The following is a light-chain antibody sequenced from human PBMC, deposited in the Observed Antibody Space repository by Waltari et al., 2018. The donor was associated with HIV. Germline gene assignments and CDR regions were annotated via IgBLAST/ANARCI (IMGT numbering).Light chain of an antibody. CDR1: QSVSSY. Sequence: DIVLTQSTATLSLSPGECATLACRVSQSVSSYLAWYQQKPGQALRLLIYDASDRATGSPSRFSGGGSGTDFTLTISSVEPEDFAVYYCQQRSNWPKTFGQGTKLESK. CDR2: DAS. J-gene: IGKJ2*01. CDR3: QQRSNWPKT. V-gene: IGKV3-11*01.